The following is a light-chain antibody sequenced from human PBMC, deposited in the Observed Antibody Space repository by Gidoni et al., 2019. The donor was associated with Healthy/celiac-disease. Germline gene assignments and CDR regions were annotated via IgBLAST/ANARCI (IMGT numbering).Light chain of an antibody. CDR1: QSVSSN. CDR2: GAS. J-gene: IGKJ5*01. Sequence: EIVMTQSPATLSVSPGERATLSCRASQSVSSNLAWYQQKPGQAPRLLIYGASTRATGIPARFSGSGSGTECTLTISSLQSEDFAVYYCQQYKNWPTFGQGTRLEIK. CDR3: QQYKNWPT. V-gene: IGKV3-15*01.